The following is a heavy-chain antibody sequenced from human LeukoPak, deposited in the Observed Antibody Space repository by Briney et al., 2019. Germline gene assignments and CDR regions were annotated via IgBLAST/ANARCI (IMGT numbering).Heavy chain of an antibody. V-gene: IGHV3-30-3*01. CDR3: ARTMVRGVKGPFDY. D-gene: IGHD3-10*01. CDR2: ISYDGSNK. CDR1: GFTFSSYA. Sequence: GGSLRLSCAASGFTFSSYAMHWVRQAPGKGLEWVAVISYDGSNKYYADSVKGRFTISRDNSKNTLYLQMNSLRAEDTAVYYCARTMVRGVKGPFDYWGQGTLVTVSS. J-gene: IGHJ4*02.